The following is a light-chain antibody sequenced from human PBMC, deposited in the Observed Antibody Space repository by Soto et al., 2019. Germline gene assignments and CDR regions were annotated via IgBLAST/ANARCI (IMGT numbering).Light chain of an antibody. V-gene: IGLV2-8*01. CDR1: SSDVGGYNY. CDR3: SSYAGSNIVI. Sequence: QSVLTQPPSASGSPGQSLTISCTGTSSDVGGYNYVSWYQQHPGIAPKLLIYEVNKRPSGVPDRFSGSKSGNTASLTVSGLQAEDEADYYCSSYAGSNIVIFGGGTKLTVL. CDR2: EVN. J-gene: IGLJ2*01.